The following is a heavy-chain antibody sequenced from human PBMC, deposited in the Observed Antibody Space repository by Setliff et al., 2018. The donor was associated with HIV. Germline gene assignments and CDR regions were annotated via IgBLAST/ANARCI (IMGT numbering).Heavy chain of an antibody. CDR2: ISSGGSPI. Sequence: HGGSLRLSCAASGFTFSSYAMSWVRQAPGKGLEWVSHISSGGSPIYYAASVKGRFTTSRDNAKNSLFLQMNSLRDDDTAVYYCARGTLDFWGPGNLVTVSS. J-gene: IGHJ4*02. CDR3: ARGTLDF. V-gene: IGHV3-48*02. CDR1: GFTFSSYA.